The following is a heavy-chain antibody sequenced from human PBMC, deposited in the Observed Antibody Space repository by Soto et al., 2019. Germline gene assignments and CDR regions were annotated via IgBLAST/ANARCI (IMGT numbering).Heavy chain of an antibody. CDR2: INHSGST. CDR1: GGSFSGYY. D-gene: IGHD2-2*02. V-gene: IGHV4-34*01. J-gene: IGHJ6*03. CDR3: ARGSIVVVPAAIGGYYYYYMDV. Sequence: SETLSLTCAVYGGSFSGYYWSWIRQPPGKGLEWIGEINHSGSTNYNPSLKSRVTISADTSKNQFSLKLSSVTAADTAVYYCARGSIVVVPAAIGGYYYYYMDVWGKGTTVTVSS.